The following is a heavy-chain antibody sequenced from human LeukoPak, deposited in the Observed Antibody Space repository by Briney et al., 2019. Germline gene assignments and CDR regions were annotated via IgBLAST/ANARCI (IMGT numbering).Heavy chain of an antibody. D-gene: IGHD2-2*01. Sequence: PSETLSLTCAVYGGSFSGYYWSWIRQPPGKGLEWIGEINHSGSTNYNPSLKSRVTISVDTSKNQFSLKLSSVTAADTAVYYCARACRGSSTSCYEQRLYYYYYYYMDVWGKGTTVTVSS. V-gene: IGHV4-34*01. J-gene: IGHJ6*03. CDR1: GGSFSGYY. CDR2: INHSGST. CDR3: ARACRGSSTSCYEQRLYYYYYYYMDV.